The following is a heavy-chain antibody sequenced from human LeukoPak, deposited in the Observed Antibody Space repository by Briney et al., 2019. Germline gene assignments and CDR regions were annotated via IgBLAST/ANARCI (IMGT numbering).Heavy chain of an antibody. CDR3: ARGLDVVVVAATQGAFDI. CDR2: INHSGST. J-gene: IGHJ3*02. D-gene: IGHD2-15*01. CDR1: GGSFSGYY. Sequence: SETLSLTCAVCGGSFSGYYWSWIRQPPGKGLEWIGEINHSGSTNYNPSLKSRVTISVDTSKNQFSLKLSSVTAADTAVYYCARGLDVVVVAATQGAFDIWGQGTMVTVSS. V-gene: IGHV4-34*01.